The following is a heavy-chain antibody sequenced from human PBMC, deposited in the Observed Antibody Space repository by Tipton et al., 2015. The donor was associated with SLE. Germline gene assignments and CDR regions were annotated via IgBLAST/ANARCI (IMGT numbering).Heavy chain of an antibody. V-gene: IGHV4-30-2*01. J-gene: IGHJ5*02. Sequence: TLSLTCAVSGGSMNSGGASWGWIRQPRGKGLEWIGYIYHSGSTIYNPSLKSRVTISVDTSRSQFSLKLSSVNTADTAVYYCARGGLRRSWFDPWGQGTLVTVSS. CDR3: ARGGLRRSWFDP. CDR1: GGSMNSGGAS. D-gene: IGHD5/OR15-5a*01. CDR2: IYHSGST.